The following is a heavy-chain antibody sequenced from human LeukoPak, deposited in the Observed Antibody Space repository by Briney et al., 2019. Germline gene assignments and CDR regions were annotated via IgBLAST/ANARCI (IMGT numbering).Heavy chain of an antibody. CDR2: INSDGSST. V-gene: IGHV3-74*01. J-gene: IGHJ4*02. D-gene: IGHD3-16*02. Sequence: GGSLRLSCAASGFTFSSYWMHWVRQAPGKGLVWVSRINSDGSSTSYADSVKGRFTISRDNAKNTLYLQMNSLRAEDTAVYYCARAMNDYVWGSYRYHPFDYWGQGTLVTVSS. CDR3: ARAMNDYVWGSYRYHPFDY. CDR1: GFTFSSYW.